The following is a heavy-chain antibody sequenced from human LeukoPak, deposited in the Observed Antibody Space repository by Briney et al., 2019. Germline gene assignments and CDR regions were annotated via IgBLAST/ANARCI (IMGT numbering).Heavy chain of an antibody. D-gene: IGHD3-22*01. CDR1: GFTFSSYG. V-gene: IGHV3-33*01. J-gene: IGHJ4*02. Sequence: GGSLRLSCAASGFTFSSYGMHWVRQAPGKGLEGVAVIWYDGSNKYYADSVKGRFTISRDNSKNTLYLQMNSLRAEDTAVYYCAREYYDSSGYYYQGLYYFDYWGQGTLVTVSS. CDR3: AREYYDSSGYYYQGLYYFDY. CDR2: IWYDGSNK.